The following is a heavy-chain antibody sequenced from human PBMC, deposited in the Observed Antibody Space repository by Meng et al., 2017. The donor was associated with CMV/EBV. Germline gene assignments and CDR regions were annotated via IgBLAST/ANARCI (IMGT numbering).Heavy chain of an antibody. CDR1: GFTFSSYW. Sequence: GESLKISCAASGFTFSSYWMHWVRQAPGKGLVWVSRINSDGSSTSYADSVKGRFTISRYNAKNTLYLQMNSLRAEDTAVYYCARTGGWYSFDYWGQGTLVTVSS. V-gene: IGHV3-74*01. D-gene: IGHD6-19*01. CDR2: INSDGSST. CDR3: ARTGGWYSFDY. J-gene: IGHJ4*02.